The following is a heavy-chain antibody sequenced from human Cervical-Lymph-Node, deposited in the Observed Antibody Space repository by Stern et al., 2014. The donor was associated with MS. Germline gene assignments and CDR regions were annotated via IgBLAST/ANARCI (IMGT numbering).Heavy chain of an antibody. Sequence: QVQLVQSGAEVKKPGASVKVSCKASAYTFSGQYIHWVRQAPGQGLEWMGWISPNSSGTNYAQKFLGRVTMTRDTSISTTYMELTRLRSDDTAMYYCTGSSAVIPPFDPWGQGTLVTVSS. CDR2: ISPNSSGT. D-gene: IGHD4-11*01. CDR3: TGSSAVIPPFDP. V-gene: IGHV1-2*02. J-gene: IGHJ5*02. CDR1: AYTFSGQY.